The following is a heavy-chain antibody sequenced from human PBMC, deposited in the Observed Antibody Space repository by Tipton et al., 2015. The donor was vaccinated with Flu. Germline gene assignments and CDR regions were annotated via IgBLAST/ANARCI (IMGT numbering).Heavy chain of an antibody. CDR1: GGSISSGSYY. J-gene: IGHJ4*02. Sequence: TLSLTCTVSGGSISSGSYYWSWIRQPAGKGLEWIGRIYTSGSTNYNPSLKSRVTISVDTSKNQFSLKLSSVTAADTAVYYCARVDQLLLYAIDYWGQGTLVTVSS. D-gene: IGHD2-2*01. CDR3: ARVDQLLLYAIDY. V-gene: IGHV4-61*02. CDR2: IYTSGST.